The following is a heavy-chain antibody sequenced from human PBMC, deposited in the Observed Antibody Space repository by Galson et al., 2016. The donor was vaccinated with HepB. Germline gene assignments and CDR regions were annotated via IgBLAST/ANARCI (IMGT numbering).Heavy chain of an antibody. D-gene: IGHD3-16*01. CDR3: AKGGGSWGDY. V-gene: IGHV4-61*01. CDR2: INYSGRT. CDR1: GDSVNSGLSY. J-gene: IGHJ4*02. Sequence: SETLSLTCTVSGDSVNSGLSYWSWIRQPPGKRLEWIGYINYSGRTNYNPSLKSRVTISLDTSKNHLSLNLRSVTAADTAIYYLAKGGGSWGDYWGQGTLVAVSS.